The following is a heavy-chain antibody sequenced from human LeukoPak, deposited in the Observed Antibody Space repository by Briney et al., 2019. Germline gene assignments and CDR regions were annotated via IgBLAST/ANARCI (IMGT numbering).Heavy chain of an antibody. D-gene: IGHD3-10*01. J-gene: IGHJ3*02. Sequence: GGSLRLSCAASGFTVSYNYMTWVRQAPGKGLEWVSVIYSGGSTYYADSVKGRFTISRDNLKNTVSLQMNSLRAEDTALYYCAKGVRITMVRGAFDIWGQGTMVTVSS. V-gene: IGHV3-53*05. CDR3: AKGVRITMVRGAFDI. CDR2: IYSGGST. CDR1: GFTVSYNY.